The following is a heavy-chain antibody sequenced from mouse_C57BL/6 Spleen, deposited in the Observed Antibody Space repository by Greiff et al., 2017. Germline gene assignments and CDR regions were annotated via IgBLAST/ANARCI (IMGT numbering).Heavy chain of an antibody. CDR1: GYTFTDYY. V-gene: IGHV1-26*01. CDR2: INPNNGGT. J-gene: IGHJ2*01. Sequence: EVQLQQSGPELVKPGASVKISCKASGYTFTDYYMNWVKQSHGKSLEWIGDINPNNGGTSYNQKFKGKATLTVDKSSSTAYMELCSLTSEDSAVYYCARGRDGVYWGQGTTLTVSS. D-gene: IGHD3-3*01. CDR3: ARGRDGVY.